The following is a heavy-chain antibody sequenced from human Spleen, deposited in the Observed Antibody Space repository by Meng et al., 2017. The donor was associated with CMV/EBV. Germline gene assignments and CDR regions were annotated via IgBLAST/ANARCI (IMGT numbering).Heavy chain of an antibody. J-gene: IGHJ4*02. CDR1: GGTFSSYT. V-gene: IGHV1-2*02. Sequence: SGGTFSSYTISWVRQAPGQGLEWMGWINPNSGGTNYAQKFQGRVTMTRDTSISTAYMELSRLRSDDTAVYYCARVGLDYVDKNLFDYWGQGTLVTVSS. D-gene: IGHD4-17*01. CDR3: ARVGLDYVDKNLFDY. CDR2: INPNSGGT.